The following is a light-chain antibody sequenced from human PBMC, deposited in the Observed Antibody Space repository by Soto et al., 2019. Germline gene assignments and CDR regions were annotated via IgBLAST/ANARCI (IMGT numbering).Light chain of an antibody. CDR3: QQYNSYPWT. CDR1: QSSSSW. CDR2: DAS. J-gene: IGKJ1*01. Sequence: IQMTQSTSTLSASVGDTVTITSGASQSSSSWLAWYQPNPGNAPKLLIYDASSLESGVPSRLTGSGSGTEFTLTISSLQPDAFATYYCQQYNSYPWTFGQGTKVDIK. V-gene: IGKV1-5*01.